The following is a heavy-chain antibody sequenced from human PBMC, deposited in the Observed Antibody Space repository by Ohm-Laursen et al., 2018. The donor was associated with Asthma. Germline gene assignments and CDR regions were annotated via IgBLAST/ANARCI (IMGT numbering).Heavy chain of an antibody. CDR2: ISSSGFTI. CDR3: AGNIVGATMAWFDP. CDR1: GFTFSDYY. Sequence: SLRLSCTASGFTFSDYYMSWIRQAPGKGLEWVSFISSSGFTIYYADSVKGRFTISRDNAKNSLYLQMNSLRAEDTAVYYCAGNIVGATMAWFDPWGQGTMVTVSS. J-gene: IGHJ5*02. V-gene: IGHV3-11*01. D-gene: IGHD1-26*01.